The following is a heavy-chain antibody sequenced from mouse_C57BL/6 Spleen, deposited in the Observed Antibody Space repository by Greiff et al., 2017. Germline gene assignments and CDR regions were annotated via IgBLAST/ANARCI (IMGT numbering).Heavy chain of an antibody. CDR2: ISSGGSYT. Sequence: EVKLLESGGDLVKPGGSLKLSCAASGFTFSSYGMSWVRQTPDKRLEWVATISSGGSYTYYPDSVKGRFTISRDNAKNTLYLQMSSLKSEDTAMYYCARTVYYYGSSYGFAYWGQGTLVTVSA. V-gene: IGHV5-6*01. J-gene: IGHJ3*01. CDR3: ARTVYYYGSSYGFAY. CDR1: GFTFSSYG. D-gene: IGHD1-1*01.